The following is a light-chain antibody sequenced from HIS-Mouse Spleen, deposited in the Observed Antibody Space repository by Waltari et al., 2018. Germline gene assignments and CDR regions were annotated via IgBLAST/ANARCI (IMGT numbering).Light chain of an antibody. CDR1: SSDVGGYKQ. CDR3: CSYAGSYTYV. Sequence: QSALTQPRSVSGSPGQSVPISCTGTSSDVGGYKQVSWYQQHPGKAPKLRIYDVSKRPSGVPDRFSGSKSGNTASLTISGLQAEDEADYYCCSYAGSYTYVFGTGTMVTVL. J-gene: IGLJ1*01. V-gene: IGLV2-11*01. CDR2: DVS.